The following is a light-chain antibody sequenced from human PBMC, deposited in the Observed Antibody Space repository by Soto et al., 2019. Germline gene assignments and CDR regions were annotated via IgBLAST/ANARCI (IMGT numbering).Light chain of an antibody. CDR3: QQYDNWPPMYT. Sequence: EIVLTQSPATLSVSPGDRATLSCRASQIVRSNLAWYQQRPGQAPRLLMYGVSSRATGIPARFSGSGSGTECTLTISSLQSDDFAVYYCQQYDNWPPMYTFGQGTKLEIK. V-gene: IGKV3-15*01. CDR1: QIVRSN. J-gene: IGKJ2*01. CDR2: GVS.